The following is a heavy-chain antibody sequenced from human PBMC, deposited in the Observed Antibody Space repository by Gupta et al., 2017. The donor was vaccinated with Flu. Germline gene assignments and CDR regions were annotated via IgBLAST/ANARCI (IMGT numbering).Heavy chain of an antibody. CDR2: IKKKADGETT. Sequence: GFTFTNAWMSWVRQAPGQGLEWVSRIKKKADGETTEYGTPVKGRFSISRDDSKSTVYLQMNSLKDEDTGVYYCNKGSGAFTSGGWGQGTLGVVSS. V-gene: IGHV3-15*01. J-gene: IGHJ4*02. CDR3: NKGSGAFTSGG. D-gene: IGHD6-19*01. CDR1: GFTFTNAW.